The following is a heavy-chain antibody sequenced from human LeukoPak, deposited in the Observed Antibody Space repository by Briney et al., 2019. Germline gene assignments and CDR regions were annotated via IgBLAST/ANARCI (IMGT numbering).Heavy chain of an antibody. D-gene: IGHD3-10*01. CDR3: ARDEMYGSGSYAYFDY. V-gene: IGHV3-21*01. CDR1: GFIFTGYF. Sequence: TGGSLRLSCAASGFIFTGYFMSWVRQAPGKGLEWVSSISNTGGYIYYADSVKGRFTISRDNAKNSLYLQLNSLRAEDTAVYYCARDEMYGSGSYAYFDYWGQGTLVTVSS. CDR2: ISNTGGYI. J-gene: IGHJ4*02.